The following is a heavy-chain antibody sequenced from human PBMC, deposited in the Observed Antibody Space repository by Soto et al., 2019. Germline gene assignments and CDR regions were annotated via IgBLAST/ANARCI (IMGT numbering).Heavy chain of an antibody. CDR3: ARAGYNSEPFGMDV. J-gene: IGHJ6*02. D-gene: IGHD1-20*01. CDR2: IYSSGNT. CDR1: GGTISGYY. Sequence: ASETLSLTCSVSGGTISGYYWTWIRQPAGKGLEWIGRIYSSGNTKYNPSLQSRVTMSLDTSNNQFSLRLTSVTAADTAVYYCARAGYNSEPFGMDVWGQGTTVTVSS. V-gene: IGHV4-4*07.